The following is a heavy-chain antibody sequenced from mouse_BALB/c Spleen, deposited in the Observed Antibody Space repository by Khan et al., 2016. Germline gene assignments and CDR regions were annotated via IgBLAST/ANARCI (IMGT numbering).Heavy chain of an antibody. J-gene: IGHJ3*01. D-gene: IGHD3-2*01. Sequence: QIKLVQEGPELKKPGETVKISCKASGYTFTNYGMNWVKQAPGKGLKWMGWINTYTGEPTYADDFKGRFAFSLETSASTAYLQINNLKNEDTARDFGARAQTARATGFAYWGQGTLVTVSA. CDR3: ARAQTARATGFAY. CDR1: GYTFTNYG. V-gene: IGHV9-3-1*01. CDR2: INTYTGEP.